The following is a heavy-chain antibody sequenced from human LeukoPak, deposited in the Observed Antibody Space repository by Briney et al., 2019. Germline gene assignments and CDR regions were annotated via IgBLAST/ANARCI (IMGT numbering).Heavy chain of an antibody. J-gene: IGHJ4*02. CDR3: ARVRQGWWELPDFDY. D-gene: IGHD1-26*01. CDR2: ISAYNGNT. CDR1: GYTFTSYG. V-gene: IGHV1-18*01. Sequence: ASVKVSCKASGYTFTSYGISWVRQAPGQGLEWMGWISAYNGNTNYAQKLQGRVTMTTDTSTSTAYMELRSLRSDDTAVYYCARVRQGWWELPDFDYWGQGTLVTVSS.